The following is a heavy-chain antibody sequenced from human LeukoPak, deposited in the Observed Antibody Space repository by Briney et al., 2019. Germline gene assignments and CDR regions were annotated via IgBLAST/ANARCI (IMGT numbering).Heavy chain of an antibody. CDR2: ISYDGSNK. Sequence: GGSLRLSCAASGFTFSSYGMHWVRQAPGKGLEWVAVISYDGSNKYYADSVKGRFTISRDNSKNTLYLQMNSLRAEDTAVYYCATRRSSGWYPFDYWGQGTLVTVSS. CDR3: ATRRSSGWYPFDY. D-gene: IGHD6-19*01. CDR1: GFTFSSYG. V-gene: IGHV3-30*03. J-gene: IGHJ4*02.